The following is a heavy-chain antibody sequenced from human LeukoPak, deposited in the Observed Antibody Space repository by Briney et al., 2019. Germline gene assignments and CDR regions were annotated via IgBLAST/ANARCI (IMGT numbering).Heavy chain of an antibody. J-gene: IGHJ4*02. D-gene: IGHD6-6*01. CDR1: GGSVSNYY. Sequence: PSETLSLTCSVSGGSVSNYYWSWIRQPPGKGLEWIGYVYYTGSTNYNPSLKSRVTMFEDKSKNQFSLRLYSVTVADTAVYYCARHFAYSSSSYFDYWGQGSLVTVSS. CDR3: ARHFAYSSSSYFDY. CDR2: VYYTGST. V-gene: IGHV4-59*08.